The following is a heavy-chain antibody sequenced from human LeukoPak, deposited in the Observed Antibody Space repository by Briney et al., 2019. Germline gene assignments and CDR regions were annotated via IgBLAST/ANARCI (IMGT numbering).Heavy chain of an antibody. CDR3: ARDRHYDTSGYKVYYFDY. Sequence: PSETLSLTCTVSGGSISGYYWSWIRQPAGKGLEWIGRIYTSGSTYYDPSLKNRVTMSVDTSKNQFSLKLSSVTAADTAVYYCARDRHYDTSGYKVYYFDYWGQGTLVTVSS. CDR1: GGSISGYY. CDR2: IYTSGST. V-gene: IGHV4-4*07. D-gene: IGHD3-22*01. J-gene: IGHJ4*02.